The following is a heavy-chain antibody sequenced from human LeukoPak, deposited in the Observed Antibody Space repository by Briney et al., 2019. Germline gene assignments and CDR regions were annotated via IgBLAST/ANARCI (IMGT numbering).Heavy chain of an antibody. D-gene: IGHD2-2*01. V-gene: IGHV3-23*01. J-gene: IGHJ4*02. CDR3: AKDLGSTSPAGNY. CDR2: ISGSGGST. CDR1: GFTFSSYA. Sequence: PGGSLRLSCAASGFTFSSYAMRWVRQAPGEGLEWVSAISGSGGSTYYADSVKGGFTISRDNSKSTLYLQMNSLRAEDTAVYYCAKDLGSTSPAGNYWGQGTLVTVSS.